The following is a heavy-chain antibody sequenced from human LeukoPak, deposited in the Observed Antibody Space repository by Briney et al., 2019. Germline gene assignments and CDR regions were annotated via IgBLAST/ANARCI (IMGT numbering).Heavy chain of an antibody. CDR2: IRSKGNSYAT. J-gene: IGHJ3*02. Sequence: GGSLRLSCAASGFSLSASAMHWVRQASGKGLEWVGRIRSKGNSYATEYGASVKGRFTISRDDSENTAYLQVNSLKTEDTAVYYCTTILYGDYGTFDIWGQGTMVTVSS. CDR1: GFSLSASA. D-gene: IGHD4-17*01. CDR3: TTILYGDYGTFDI. V-gene: IGHV3-73*01.